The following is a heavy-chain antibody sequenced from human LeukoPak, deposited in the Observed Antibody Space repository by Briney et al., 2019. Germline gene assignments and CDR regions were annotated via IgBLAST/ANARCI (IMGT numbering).Heavy chain of an antibody. CDR3: AREYKSGSYYVVLYYYFDY. D-gene: IGHD1-26*01. V-gene: IGHV1-69*04. CDR1: GGTFSTYG. CDR2: IIPILGVA. Sequence: GSSVKVSCKASGGTFSTYGISWVRQAPGQGLEWMGRIIPILGVANYAQKSQGRVTITADKSTSTAYMELSSLRSEDTAVYYCAREYKSGSYYVVLYYYFDYWGQGSLVTVSS. J-gene: IGHJ4*02.